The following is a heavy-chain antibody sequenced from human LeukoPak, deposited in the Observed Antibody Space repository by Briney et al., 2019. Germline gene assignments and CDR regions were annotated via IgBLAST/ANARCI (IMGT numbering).Heavy chain of an antibody. CDR1: GYTLTELS. CDR3: ATDQYYYDSSGYPRALYAFDI. Sequence: ASVKVSCKVSGYTLTELSMHWVRQAPGKGLEWMGGFDPEDGETICAQKFQGRVTMTEDTSTDTAYMELSSLRSEDTAVYYCATDQYYYDSSGYPRALYAFDIWGQGTMVTVSS. V-gene: IGHV1-24*01. J-gene: IGHJ3*02. D-gene: IGHD3-22*01. CDR2: FDPEDGET.